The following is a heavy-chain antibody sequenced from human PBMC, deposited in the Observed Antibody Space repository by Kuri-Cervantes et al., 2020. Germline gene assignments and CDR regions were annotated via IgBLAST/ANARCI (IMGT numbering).Heavy chain of an antibody. V-gene: IGHV3-30*02. J-gene: IGHJ4*02. CDR2: IRYDGSNK. CDR3: AKGLYYYDSSGRNFAFDY. D-gene: IGHD3-22*01. Sequence: GESLKISCAASGFTFSSYGMHWVRQAPGQGLEWVAFIRYDGSNKYYVDSVKGRFTISRDNAKNSLYLQMNSLRAEDTALYYCAKGLYYYDSSGRNFAFDYWGQGTLVTVSS. CDR1: GFTFSSYG.